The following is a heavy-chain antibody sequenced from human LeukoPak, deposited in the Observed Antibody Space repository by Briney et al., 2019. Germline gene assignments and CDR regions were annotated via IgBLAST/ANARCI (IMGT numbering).Heavy chain of an antibody. D-gene: IGHD4-17*01. CDR3: ARDTDYGDYRYYFDY. CDR2: IWYDGSNK. CDR1: GFTFSSYG. Sequence: GGSLRLSCAASGFTFSSYGMHWARQAPGKGLEWVAVIWYDGSNKYYADSVKGRFTISRDNSKNTLYLQMNSLRAEDTAVYYCARDTDYGDYRYYFDYWGQGTLVTVSS. V-gene: IGHV3-33*01. J-gene: IGHJ4*02.